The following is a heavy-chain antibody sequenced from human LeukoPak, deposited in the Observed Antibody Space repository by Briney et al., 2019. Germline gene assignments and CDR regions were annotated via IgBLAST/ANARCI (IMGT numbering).Heavy chain of an antibody. CDR3: AKADGSSWYDGYYGMDV. CDR2: ISHDGSKK. D-gene: IGHD6-13*01. V-gene: IGHV3-30*04. J-gene: IGHJ6*02. Sequence: GGSLRLSCAASGFTFSSYAMHWVRQAPGKGLEWVAVISHDGSKKYYADSVKGRLTISRDNSKNTLYLQMNTLRPEDTAMYYCAKADGSSWYDGYYGMDVWGQGTTVFDSS. CDR1: GFTFSSYA.